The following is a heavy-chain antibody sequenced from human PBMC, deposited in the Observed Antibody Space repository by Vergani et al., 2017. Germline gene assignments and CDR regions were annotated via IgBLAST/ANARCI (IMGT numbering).Heavy chain of an antibody. J-gene: IGHJ4*02. CDR2: INPNSGGT. D-gene: IGHD6-19*01. V-gene: IGHV1-2*02. CDR3: ARGVPVRAVAGINYFDY. CDR1: GYTFTGYY. Sequence: QVQLVQSGAEVKKPGASVTVSCKASGYTFTGYYMHWVRQAHGQGLEWMGWINPNSGGTNYAQKFQGRVTMTRDTSISTAYMELSRLRSDDTAVYYCARGVPVRAVAGINYFDYWGQGTLVTVSS.